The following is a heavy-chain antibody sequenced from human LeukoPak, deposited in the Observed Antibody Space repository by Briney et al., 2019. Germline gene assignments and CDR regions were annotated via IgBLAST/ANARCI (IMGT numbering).Heavy chain of an antibody. D-gene: IGHD6-19*01. J-gene: IGHJ6*02. Sequence: SVKVSCKASGGTFSSYAISWVRQAPGQGLEWMGRIIPILGIANYAQKFQGRVTITADKSTSTAYMELSSLGSEDTAVYYCARDNSSGLDYYYYGMDVWGQGTLVTVSS. CDR2: IIPILGIA. V-gene: IGHV1-69*04. CDR1: GGTFSSYA. CDR3: ARDNSSGLDYYYYGMDV.